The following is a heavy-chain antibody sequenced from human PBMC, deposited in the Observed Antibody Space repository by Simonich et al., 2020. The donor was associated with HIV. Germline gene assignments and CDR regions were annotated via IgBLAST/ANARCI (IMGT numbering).Heavy chain of an antibody. D-gene: IGHD6-13*01. CDR3: ARDEARIAAAGTQD. Sequence: QVHLQQWGAGLLKPSETLSLTCAVYVGSFSGYYWSGFRQPRGKGLGWIGEIYLSGRTNYNPSLKRRVTVSVDKSKNQFSLKLSSVTAADTAVYYCARDEARIAAAGTQDWGQGTLVTVSS. CDR2: IYLSGRT. J-gene: IGHJ4*02. CDR1: VGSFSGYY. V-gene: IGHV4-34*01.